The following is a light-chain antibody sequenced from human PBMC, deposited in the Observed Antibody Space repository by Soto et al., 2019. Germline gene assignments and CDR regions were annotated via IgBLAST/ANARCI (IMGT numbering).Light chain of an antibody. J-gene: IGKJ5*01. CDR2: WAS. V-gene: IGKV4-1*01. CDR3: QQYYSTPIT. CDR1: QSVLYSSNNKNY. Sequence: DIVMTQSPDSLSVALGCSAAINCKFYQSVLYSSNNKNYLAWYQQKPGQPPKLLIYWASTRESGVPDRFSGSGSGTDFTLTISSLQAEDVAVYYCQQYYSTPITFGQGTRLEI.